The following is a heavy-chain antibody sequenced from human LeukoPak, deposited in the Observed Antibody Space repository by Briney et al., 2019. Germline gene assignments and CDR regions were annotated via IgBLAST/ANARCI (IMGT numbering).Heavy chain of an antibody. CDR1: GFTFSSYG. J-gene: IGHJ4*02. CDR3: EKDQDFDIWTGYPCLDY. D-gene: IGHD3-9*01. Sequence: GGSLRLSCAASGFTFSSYGMHWVRQAPGKGLEWVAFIRYDGSNKYYADSVKGRFTISRDKSKNTLYLQMNSLKAEDTAVYYCEKDQDFDIWTGYPCLDYWGQGTLVTVSS. V-gene: IGHV3-30*02. CDR2: IRYDGSNK.